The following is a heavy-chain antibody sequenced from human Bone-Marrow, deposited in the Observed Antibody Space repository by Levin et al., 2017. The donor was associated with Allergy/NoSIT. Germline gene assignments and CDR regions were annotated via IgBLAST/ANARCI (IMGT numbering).Heavy chain of an antibody. CDR1: AYTFTDHY. V-gene: IGHV1-2*02. CDR2: VNCNSGDT. Sequence: ASVKVSCEAAAYTFTDHYMHWVRQAPGQGREWMGWVNCNSGDTHYAQKFQDRVTMTRDTSITTALFEVSMLRVDDTCRYFCGRDDYGDYVQNFDYWGQGTLVTVSS. D-gene: IGHD4-17*01. J-gene: IGHJ4*02. CDR3: GRDDYGDYVQNFDY.